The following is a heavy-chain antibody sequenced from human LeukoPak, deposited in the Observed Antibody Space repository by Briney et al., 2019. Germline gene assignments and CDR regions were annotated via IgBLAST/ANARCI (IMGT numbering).Heavy chain of an antibody. CDR3: AKDYCGGDCYPDY. CDR1: GFTFSSYA. D-gene: IGHD2-21*02. CDR2: ISYDGSNK. V-gene: IGHV3-30*18. J-gene: IGHJ4*02. Sequence: SGGSLRLSCAASGFTFSSYAMSWVRQAPGKGLEWVAVISYDGSNKYYADSVKGRFTISRDNSKNTLYLQMNSLRAEDTAVYYCAKDYCGGDCYPDYWGQGTLVTVSS.